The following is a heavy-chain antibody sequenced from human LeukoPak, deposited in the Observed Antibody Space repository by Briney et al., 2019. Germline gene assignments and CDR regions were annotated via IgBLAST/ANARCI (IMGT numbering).Heavy chain of an antibody. V-gene: IGHV4-34*01. Sequence: SETLSLTCAVYGGSFSGYYWSWIRQPPGKGLEWIGSIYYSGSTYYNPSLKSRVTISVDTSKNQFSLKLSSVTAADTAVYYCARPQGIAVAADAFDIWGQGTMVTVSS. CDR2: IYYSGST. CDR3: ARPQGIAVAADAFDI. J-gene: IGHJ3*02. D-gene: IGHD6-19*01. CDR1: GGSFSGYY.